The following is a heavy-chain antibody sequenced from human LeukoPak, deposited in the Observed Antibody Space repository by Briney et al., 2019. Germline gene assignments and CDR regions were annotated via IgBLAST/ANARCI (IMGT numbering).Heavy chain of an antibody. V-gene: IGHV3-74*01. D-gene: IGHD6-13*01. Sequence: PGGSLRLSCAASGFTFSSYEMNWVRQAPGKGLVWVSHINTDGRSTGHADSVKGRFTISRDNAKNTLYLQMNSLRAEDTAVCCCARPSAAGPYFDYWGQGTLVTVSS. CDR3: ARPSAAGPYFDY. CDR2: INTDGRST. J-gene: IGHJ4*02. CDR1: GFTFSSYE.